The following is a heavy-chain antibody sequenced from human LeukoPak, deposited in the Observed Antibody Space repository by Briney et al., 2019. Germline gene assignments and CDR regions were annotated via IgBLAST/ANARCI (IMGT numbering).Heavy chain of an antibody. J-gene: IGHJ4*02. V-gene: IGHV3-15*01. CDR2: IKSKSDGGTI. CDR3: ATTRTY. CDR1: GFTFSSYA. Sequence: PGGSLRLSCAASGFTFSSYAMSWVRQAPGKGLEWVGRIKSKSDGGTIDYAAPVKGRFTISRDDSKNTLYLQMHSLTTEDTAVYYCATTRTYWGQGTLVTVSS.